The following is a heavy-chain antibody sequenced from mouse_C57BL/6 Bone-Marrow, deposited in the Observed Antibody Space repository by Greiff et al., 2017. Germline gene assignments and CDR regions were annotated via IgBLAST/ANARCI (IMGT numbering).Heavy chain of an antibody. CDR2: IYPGDGDT. CDR3: ARRLYWYVDV. Sequence: QVQLQQSGPELVKPGASVKISCKASGYAFSSSWMNWVKQRPGKGLEWIGRIYPGDGDTNYNGKFKGKATLTADKSSSTAYMQISSLTSEDSAVYFCARRLYWYVDVGGTGTTVTVSS. V-gene: IGHV1-82*01. CDR1: GYAFSSSW. J-gene: IGHJ1*03. D-gene: IGHD2-13*01.